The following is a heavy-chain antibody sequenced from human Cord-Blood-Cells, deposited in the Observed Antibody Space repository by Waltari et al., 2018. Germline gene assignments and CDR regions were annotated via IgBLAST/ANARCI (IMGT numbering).Heavy chain of an antibody. V-gene: IGHV4-34*01. CDR1: GGSFSGYY. J-gene: IGHJ3*02. CDR3: ASLWGGVGSDAFDI. D-gene: IGHD2-15*01. CDR2: INHSGST. Sequence: QVQLQQWGAGLLKPSETLSLTCAVYGGSFSGYYWSWIRQPPGKGLEWIGEINHSGSTNCNPSLKSRFTMSVGTSKNQFSLKLSSVTAADTAVYYCASLWGGVGSDAFDIWGQGTMVTVSS.